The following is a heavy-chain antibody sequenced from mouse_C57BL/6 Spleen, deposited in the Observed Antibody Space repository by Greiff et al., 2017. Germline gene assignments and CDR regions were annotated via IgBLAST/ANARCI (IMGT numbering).Heavy chain of an antibody. V-gene: IGHV14-4*01. Sequence: VQLQQSGAELVRPGASVKLSCTASGFNFKDDYMHWVKQRPEQGLEWIGWIDPENGDTEYASKFQGKATITADTSSNTAYLQLSSLTSEDTAVYYCTTDRGFAYWGQGTLVTVSA. CDR1: GFNFKDDY. CDR3: TTDRGFAY. CDR2: IDPENGDT. J-gene: IGHJ3*01.